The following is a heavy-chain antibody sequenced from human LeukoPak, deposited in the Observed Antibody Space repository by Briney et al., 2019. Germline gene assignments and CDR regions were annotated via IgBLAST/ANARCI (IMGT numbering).Heavy chain of an antibody. Sequence: ASETLSLTCTVSGGSISNNYWSWMRQPPGKGLEWIGYIYTSGSTNYNPSLKSRVTISVDTSKNQFSLKLSSVTAADTAVYYCARDLRTWFDPWGQGTLVTVSS. CDR2: IYTSGST. D-gene: IGHD3/OR15-3a*01. CDR1: GGSISNNY. CDR3: ARDLRTWFDP. J-gene: IGHJ5*02. V-gene: IGHV4-4*09.